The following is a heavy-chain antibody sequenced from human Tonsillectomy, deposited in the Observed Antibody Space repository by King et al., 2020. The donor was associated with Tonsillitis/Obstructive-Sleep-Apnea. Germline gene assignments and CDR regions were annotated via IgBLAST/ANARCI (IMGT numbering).Heavy chain of an antibody. CDR2: IRSKAYGGTT. CDR1: GFTFGDYA. CDR3: TRDTVLWFRNTYYYYYMDV. D-gene: IGHD3-10*01. V-gene: IGHV3-49*05. J-gene: IGHJ6*03. Sequence: VQLVESGGGLVKPGRSLRLSCTASGFTFGDYAMSWFRQAPGKGLEWVGFIRSKAYGGTTEYAASVKGRFTISRDDSKSIAYLQMNSLKTEDTAVYYCTRDTVLWFRNTYYYYYMDVWGKGTTVTVSS.